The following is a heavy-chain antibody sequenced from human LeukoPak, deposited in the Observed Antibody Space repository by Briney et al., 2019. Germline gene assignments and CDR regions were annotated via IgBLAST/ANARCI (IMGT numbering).Heavy chain of an antibody. CDR3: AHLVVTIDWRSYFDY. CDR1: DFSLSPPGMG. D-gene: IGHD3-9*01. J-gene: IGHJ4*02. CDR2: IYYNDDK. Sequence: SGPTLVNPTQTLTLTFTFSDFSLSPPGMGVGWIRQPPGKAPEWLVIIYYNDDKRYSQSLRSRLTITKDTSKNQVVLTMTNVDVVDTATYYCAHLVVTIDWRSYFDYWGQGILVTVSS. V-gene: IGHV2-5*01.